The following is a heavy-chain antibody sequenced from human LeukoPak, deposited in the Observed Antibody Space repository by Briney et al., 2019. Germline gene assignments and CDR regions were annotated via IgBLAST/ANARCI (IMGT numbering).Heavy chain of an antibody. Sequence: GASVRVSRRVSGYPFTSYGISWVRQAPGQGLEWMGWISAYNGNTNYTQKLQGRVTITTDTSTSTAYMELRSLRSEDTAVYYCACIAGDFYSWMSDWRQGTLVTVYS. CDR1: GYPFTSYG. CDR2: ISAYNGNT. J-gene: IGHJ4*02. D-gene: IGHD2-21*02. CDR3: ACIAGDFYSWMSD. V-gene: IGHV1-18*01.